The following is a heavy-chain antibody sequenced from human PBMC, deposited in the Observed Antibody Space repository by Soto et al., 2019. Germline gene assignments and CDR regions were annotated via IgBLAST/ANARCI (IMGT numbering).Heavy chain of an antibody. CDR1: GFTFSSYA. Sequence: GGSLRLSCAASGFTFSSYAMRWVRQAPGKGLEWVSAISGSGGSTYYADSVKGRFTISRDNSKNTLYLQMSSLRAEDTAVYYCAKSARIAAAGRYNWFDPWGQGTLVTVSS. CDR2: ISGSGGST. J-gene: IGHJ5*02. V-gene: IGHV3-23*01. CDR3: AKSARIAAAGRYNWFDP. D-gene: IGHD6-13*01.